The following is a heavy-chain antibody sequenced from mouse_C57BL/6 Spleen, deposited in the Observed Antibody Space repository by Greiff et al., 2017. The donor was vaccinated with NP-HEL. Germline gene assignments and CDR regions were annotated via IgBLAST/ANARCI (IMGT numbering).Heavy chain of an antibody. D-gene: IGHD1-1*01. Sequence: QVQLKQPGAELVRPGSSVKLSCKASGYTFTSYWMAWVKQRPGQGLEWIGNIYPSDSETHYNQKFKDKATLTVDKSSSTAYMQLSSLTSEDSAVYYCARREGYGSLDVWGTGTTVTVSS. V-gene: IGHV1-61*01. CDR2: IYPSDSET. J-gene: IGHJ1*03. CDR1: GYTFTSYW. CDR3: ARREGYGSLDV.